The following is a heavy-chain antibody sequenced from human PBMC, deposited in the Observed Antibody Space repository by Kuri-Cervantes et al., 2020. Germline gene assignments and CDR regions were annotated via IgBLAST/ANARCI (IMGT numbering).Heavy chain of an antibody. CDR3: GGYSYGNSESYGMDV. CDR1: GGSISSSSYY. Sequence: SETLSLTCTVSGGSISSSSYYWGWIRQPPGKGLEWFGRIYYSGSTYYNPSLKSRVTISVDTSKNQFSLKLSSVTAAGTAVYYCGGYSYGNSESYGMDVWGQGTTVTVSS. CDR2: IYYSGST. J-gene: IGHJ6*02. V-gene: IGHV4-39*01. D-gene: IGHD5-18*01.